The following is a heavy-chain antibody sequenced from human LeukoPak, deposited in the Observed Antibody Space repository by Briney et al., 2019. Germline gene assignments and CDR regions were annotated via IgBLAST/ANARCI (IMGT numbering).Heavy chain of an antibody. CDR1: GFTFSNAW. D-gene: IGHD4-17*01. Sequence: GGSLRLSCAASGFTFSNAWMSWVRLAPGKGLEWVAVISYDGSNKYYADSVKGRFTISRDNSKSTLYLQMNSLRAEDTAVYYCARDVGHTVTILYYFDYWGQGTLVTVSS. J-gene: IGHJ4*02. V-gene: IGHV3-30*03. CDR3: ARDVGHTVTILYYFDY. CDR2: ISYDGSNK.